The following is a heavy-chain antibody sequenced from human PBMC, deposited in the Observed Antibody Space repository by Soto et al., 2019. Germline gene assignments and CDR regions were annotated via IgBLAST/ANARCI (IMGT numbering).Heavy chain of an antibody. J-gene: IGHJ5*02. CDR1: EGSISSGGYY. V-gene: IGHV4-31*03. CDR3: ARIPVDTSMIYWLDP. D-gene: IGHD5-18*01. CDR2: IYYSGST. Sequence: SETLSLTYTVSEGSISSGGYYCSWIRQHPGKGLEWIGYIYYSGSTYYNPSLKSRVTISVDTSKNQFSLKLSSVTAADTAVYYCARIPVDTSMIYWLDPWGQGTLVTVSS.